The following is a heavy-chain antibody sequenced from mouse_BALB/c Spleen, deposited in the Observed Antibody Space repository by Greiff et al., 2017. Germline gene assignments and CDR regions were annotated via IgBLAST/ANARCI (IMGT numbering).Heavy chain of an antibody. J-gene: IGHJ2*01. V-gene: IGHV14-3*02. CDR3: AYYYGSSSGY. CDR2: IDPANGNT. CDR1: GFNIKDYY. D-gene: IGHD1-1*01. Sequence: VQLQQSGAELVRSGASVKLSCTASGFNIKDYYMHWVKQRPEQGLEWIGRIDPANGNTKYDPKFQGKATITADTSSNTAYLQLSSLTSEDTAVYYCAYYYGSSSGYWGQGTTLTVSS.